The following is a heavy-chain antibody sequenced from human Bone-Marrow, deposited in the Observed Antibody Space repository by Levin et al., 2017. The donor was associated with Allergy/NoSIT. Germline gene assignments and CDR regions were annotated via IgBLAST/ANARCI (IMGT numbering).Heavy chain of an antibody. CDR3: AKDSGGSYTGVFEN. CDR1: GFTFDDYS. CDR2: INWNNANI. J-gene: IGHJ4*02. Sequence: GGSLRLSCAASGFTFDDYSMHWVRQAPGKGLEWVSSINWNNANIAYADSVKGRFTISRDNAKNSLYLQMNSLRVEDTALYYCAKDSGGSYTGVFENWGQGTLVIVSS. V-gene: IGHV3-9*01. D-gene: IGHD1-26*01.